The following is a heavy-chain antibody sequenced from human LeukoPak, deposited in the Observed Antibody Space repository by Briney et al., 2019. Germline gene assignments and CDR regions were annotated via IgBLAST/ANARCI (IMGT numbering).Heavy chain of an antibody. D-gene: IGHD6-13*01. Sequence: GGSLRLSCAASGFTFSSYSMNWVRQAPGKGLEWVSSISSSSSYIYYADSVKGRFTISRDNAKNSLYLQMNSLRAADTAVYYCARVYDPYSSSWYFLYYFGYWGQGTLVTVSS. CDR3: ARVYDPYSSSWYFLYYFGY. V-gene: IGHV3-21*01. CDR1: GFTFSSYS. CDR2: ISSSSSYI. J-gene: IGHJ4*02.